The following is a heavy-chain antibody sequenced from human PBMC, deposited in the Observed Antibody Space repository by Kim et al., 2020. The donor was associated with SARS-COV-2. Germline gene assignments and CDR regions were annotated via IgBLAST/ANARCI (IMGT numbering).Heavy chain of an antibody. CDR2: IYYSGST. CDR1: VGSISSSSYY. J-gene: IGHJ6*02. V-gene: IGHV4-39*07. D-gene: IGHD1-26*01. CDR3: ARDRSGSYYLPYYYYGMDV. Sequence: SETLSLTCTVSVGSISSSSYYWGWIRQPPGKGLEWIGSIYYSGSTYYNPSLKSRVTISVDTSKNQFSLKLSSVTAADTAVYYCARDRSGSYYLPYYYYGMDVWGQGTTVTVSS.